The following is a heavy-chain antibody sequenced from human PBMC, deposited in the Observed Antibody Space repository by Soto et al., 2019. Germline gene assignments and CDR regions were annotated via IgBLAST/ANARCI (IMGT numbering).Heavy chain of an antibody. Sequence: SVKVSCKASVGTFSSYAISWVRQAPGQGLEWMGGIIPIFGTVNYAQKLQGRVTITADKSTSTAYLELSSLRPEDTAVYYWARSPPRRVVATHSSYQFDYWGQGTLVTVSS. J-gene: IGHJ4*02. D-gene: IGHD5-12*01. CDR1: VGTFSSYA. CDR2: IIPIFGTV. CDR3: ARSPPRRVVATHSSYQFDY. V-gene: IGHV1-69*06.